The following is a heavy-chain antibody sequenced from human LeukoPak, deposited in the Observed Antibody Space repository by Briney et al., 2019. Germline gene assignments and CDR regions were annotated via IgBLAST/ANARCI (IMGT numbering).Heavy chain of an antibody. CDR2: INTNSGGT. Sequence: GASVKVSCKASGYTFTRYFLHWVRQAPGQGPEWMGWINTNSGGTNYAQKFQGRVTMTRDTSISTVYMELSRLTSDDTAVYYCARSNCLAAANRGSCYLYDYWGQGTLVTVSS. CDR1: GYTFTRYF. CDR3: ARSNCLAAANRGSCYLYDY. V-gene: IGHV1-2*02. D-gene: IGHD2-15*01. J-gene: IGHJ4*02.